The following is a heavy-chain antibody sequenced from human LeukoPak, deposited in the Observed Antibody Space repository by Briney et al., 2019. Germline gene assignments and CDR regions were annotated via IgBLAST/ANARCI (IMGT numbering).Heavy chain of an antibody. CDR1: GGSVTRYY. CDR2: IDDRRNS. D-gene: IGHD3-3*01. J-gene: IGHJ4*02. V-gene: IGHV4-59*02. CDR3: ARTGRYYDFWSGPFSYFDY. Sequence: SETLSLTCTVSGGSVTRYYWSWIRQSPGKGLEWIGYIDDRRNSNHNPSLKSRVTISVDTSKNQFSLKLSSVTAADTAVYYCARTGRYYDFWSGPFSYFDYWGQGTLVTVSS.